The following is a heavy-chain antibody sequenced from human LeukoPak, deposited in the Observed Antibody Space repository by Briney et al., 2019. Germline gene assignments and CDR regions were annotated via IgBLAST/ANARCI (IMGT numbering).Heavy chain of an antibody. CDR2: IYYSGST. V-gene: IGHV4-39*01. Sequence: SETLSLTCTVSGGSISSSSYYWGWIRQPPGKGLEWIGSIYYSGSTYYNPSLKSRVTISVDTSKNQFSLKLSSVTAADTAVYYCARAKQQLVDWFDPWGQGTLVTVSS. CDR1: GGSISSSSYY. D-gene: IGHD6-13*01. CDR3: ARAKQQLVDWFDP. J-gene: IGHJ5*02.